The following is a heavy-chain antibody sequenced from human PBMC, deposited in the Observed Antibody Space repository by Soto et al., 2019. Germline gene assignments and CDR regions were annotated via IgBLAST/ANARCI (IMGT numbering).Heavy chain of an antibody. J-gene: IGHJ3*02. V-gene: IGHV3-33*01. CDR1: GFTFSSYG. Sequence: GGTLRLSCAASGFTFSSYGMHWVRQAPGKGLEWVAVIWYDGSNKYYADSVKGRFTISRDNSKNTLYLQMNSLRAEDTAVYYCARDHCSCGSCYRMRDVFAIRGQGSTVTVS. D-gene: IGHD2-15*01. CDR2: IWYDGSNK. CDR3: ARDHCSCGSCYRMRDVFAI.